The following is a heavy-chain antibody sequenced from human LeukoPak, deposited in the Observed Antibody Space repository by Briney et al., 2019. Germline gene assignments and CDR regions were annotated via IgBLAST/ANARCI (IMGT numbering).Heavy chain of an antibody. CDR1: GFTFSSYA. CDR2: ISGSGGST. V-gene: IGHV3-23*01. Sequence: GGSLRLSCAASGFTFSSYAMSWVRQAPGKGLEWVSAISGSGGSTYYADSVKGRFTTSRDNSKNTLYLQMNSLRAEDTAVYYCATSGYDEYYFDYWGQGTLVTVSS. J-gene: IGHJ4*02. D-gene: IGHD5-12*01. CDR3: ATSGYDEYYFDY.